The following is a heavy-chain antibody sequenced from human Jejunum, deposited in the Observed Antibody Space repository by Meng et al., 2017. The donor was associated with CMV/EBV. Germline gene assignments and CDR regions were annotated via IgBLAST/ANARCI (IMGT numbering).Heavy chain of an antibody. CDR1: SDPY. J-gene: IGHJ4*02. D-gene: IGHD2-2*02. V-gene: IGHV3-72*01. CDR2: TKSKAKSYPT. Sequence: SDPYMDWVRQAPGKGLEWVGRTKSKAKSYPTEYAASVKGRFTISRDTSRNSLYLQMNSLKTEDTAIYYCATLGYCSGTSCYTSGYWGQGTLVTVSS. CDR3: ATLGYCSGTSCYTSGY.